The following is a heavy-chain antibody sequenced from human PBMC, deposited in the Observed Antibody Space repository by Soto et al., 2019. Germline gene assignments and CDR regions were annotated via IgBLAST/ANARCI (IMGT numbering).Heavy chain of an antibody. D-gene: IGHD3-16*01. CDR3: ARDMGGNSFGFDY. CDR2: ISYDGSNK. V-gene: IGHV3-30*04. CDR1: GFTFSSYA. J-gene: IGHJ4*02. Sequence: GGSLRLSCAASGFTFSSYAMHWVRQAPGKGLEWVAVISYDGSNKYYADSVKGRFTISRDNSKNTLYLQMNSLRAEDTAVYYCARDMGGNSFGFDYLGQGTLVTVSS.